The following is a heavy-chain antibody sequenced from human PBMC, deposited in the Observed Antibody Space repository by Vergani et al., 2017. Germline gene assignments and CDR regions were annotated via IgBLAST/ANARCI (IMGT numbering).Heavy chain of an antibody. D-gene: IGHD3-22*01. CDR2: ISSSSSTI. J-gene: IGHJ5*02. CDR3: ARGREVPVRGLHYYDSSGDPSSFDP. V-gene: IGHV3-48*02. CDR1: GFTFSSYS. Sequence: EVQLVESGGGLVQPGGSLRLSCAASGFTFSSYSMNWVRQAPGKGLEWVSYISSSSSTIYYADSVKGRFTISRDNAKNSLYLQMNSLRDEDTGVYYCARGREVPVRGLHYYDSSGDPSSFDPWGQGTLVTVSS.